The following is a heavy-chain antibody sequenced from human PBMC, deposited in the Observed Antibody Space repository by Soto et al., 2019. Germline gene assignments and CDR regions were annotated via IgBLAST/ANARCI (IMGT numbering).Heavy chain of an antibody. V-gene: IGHV4-4*02. CDR3: ARGPLEDDFWSGYSNWFDP. Sequence: TSETLSLTCAVSGGSISSSNWWSWVRQPPGKGLEWIGEIYHSGSTNYNPSLKSRVTISVDTSKNQFSLKLSSVTAADTAVYYCARGPLEDDFWSGYSNWFDPWGQGTLVTVSS. J-gene: IGHJ5*02. D-gene: IGHD3-3*01. CDR1: GGSISSSNW. CDR2: IYHSGST.